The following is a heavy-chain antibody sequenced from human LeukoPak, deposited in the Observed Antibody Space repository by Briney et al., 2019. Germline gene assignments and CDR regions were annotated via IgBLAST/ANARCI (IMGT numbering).Heavy chain of an antibody. V-gene: IGHV4-39*07. CDR2: IYYTGIT. CDR3: ARGIFDVVVPANMNYYYYMDV. D-gene: IGHD2-2*01. J-gene: IGHJ6*03. Sequence: PSGTLSLTCTVSGGSISNSRYYWGWIRQSPGKGLEWIGSIYYTGITYYSLSLESRVIISLDTSKNQFSLKLSSVTAADTAVYYCARGIFDVVVPANMNYYYYMDVWGKGTTVTVSS. CDR1: GGSISNSRYY.